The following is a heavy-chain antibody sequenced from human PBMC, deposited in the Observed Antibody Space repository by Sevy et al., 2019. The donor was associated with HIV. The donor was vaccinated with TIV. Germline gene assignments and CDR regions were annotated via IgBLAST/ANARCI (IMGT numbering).Heavy chain of an antibody. CDR3: AKDPDYYDSSGYPGIEDY. D-gene: IGHD3-22*01. CDR1: GFTFSSYA. Sequence: GGSLRLSCAASGFTFSSYAMSWVRQAPGKGLEWVSAISGSGGSTYYADSVKGRFTISRDNSKNTLYLQVNSLRAEDMAVYYCAKDPDYYDSSGYPGIEDYWGQGTLVTVSS. CDR2: ISGSGGST. V-gene: IGHV3-23*01. J-gene: IGHJ4*02.